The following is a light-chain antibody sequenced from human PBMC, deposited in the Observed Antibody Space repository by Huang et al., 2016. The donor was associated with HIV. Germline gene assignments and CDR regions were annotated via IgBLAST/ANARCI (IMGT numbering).Light chain of an antibody. V-gene: IGKV1-39*01. CDR2: SAS. J-gene: IGKJ1*01. CDR1: QRIRTY. CDR3: QQSDDTPRT. Sequence: DIQLTQPPFSLSASVGARVTIACRASQRIRTYLNWYQQKPGEAPKLLMHSASSLQSGVPSRFSGSGSGTDFTLTIASLQPEDFATYYCQQSDDTPRTFGQGTKVVI.